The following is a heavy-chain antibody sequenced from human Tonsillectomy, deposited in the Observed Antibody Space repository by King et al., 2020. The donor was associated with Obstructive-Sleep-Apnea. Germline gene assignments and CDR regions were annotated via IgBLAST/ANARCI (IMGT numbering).Heavy chain of an antibody. J-gene: IGHJ3*02. Sequence: HVQLQESGPGLVKPSETLSLTCTVSGGSISSYSWTWIRQPPGKGLEWIGYIYNTGSTNYNPSLKSRVTISIDTSKNPFSLKLSSVTAADTAVYYCARVWSTVVTNDAFDIWGQGTMVTVSS. CDR1: GGSISSYS. CDR2: IYNTGST. CDR3: ARVWSTVVTNDAFDI. D-gene: IGHD4-23*01. V-gene: IGHV4-59*01.